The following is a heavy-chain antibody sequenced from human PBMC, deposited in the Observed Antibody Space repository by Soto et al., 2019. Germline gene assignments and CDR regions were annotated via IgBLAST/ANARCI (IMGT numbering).Heavy chain of an antibody. J-gene: IGHJ5*02. CDR2: ITSKSTTI. V-gene: IGHV3-48*02. CDR3: AREMGACSDSSCYPGPYDS. D-gene: IGHD3-16*01. CDR1: GFTFTSYS. Sequence: VQLVESGGGLVQPGGSLRLSCAASGFTFTSYSMNWVRQAPGQGLEWVSYITSKSTTIKYADSVKGRVTVSRDNAKNSLYLQLNSLRDEDTAVYYCAREMGACSDSSCYPGPYDSWGQGTLVTVAS.